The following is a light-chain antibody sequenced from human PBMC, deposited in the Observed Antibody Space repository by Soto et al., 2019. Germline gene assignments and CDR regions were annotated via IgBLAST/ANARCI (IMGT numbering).Light chain of an antibody. CDR3: QSYDESSHV. CDR1: SGSIASNF. Sequence: NFMLTQPHSVSESPGKTVTISCTRSSGSIASNFVQWSQQRPGSSPTTVICQDNQRPSGVPHRFSGSIDRSSNSASLTISGLRTEDEADYYCQSYDESSHVFGNGTKVTVL. V-gene: IGLV6-57*01. J-gene: IGLJ1*01. CDR2: QDN.